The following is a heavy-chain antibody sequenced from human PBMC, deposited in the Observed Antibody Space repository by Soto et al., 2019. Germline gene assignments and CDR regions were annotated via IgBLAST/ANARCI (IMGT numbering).Heavy chain of an antibody. CDR1: GFSFGSYW. D-gene: IGHD6-19*01. V-gene: IGHV3-7*02. Sequence: GGSLRLSCATSGFSFGSYWMTWIRQAPGKGLEWVANIKEDGSAKCYVDSVKGRFTISRDNAKNSLYLQMNSLRAEDTAVYYCASWLKTSGWYVLLEGSFDYWGQGTLVTVSS. CDR2: IKEDGSAK. J-gene: IGHJ4*02. CDR3: ASWLKTSGWYVLLEGSFDY.